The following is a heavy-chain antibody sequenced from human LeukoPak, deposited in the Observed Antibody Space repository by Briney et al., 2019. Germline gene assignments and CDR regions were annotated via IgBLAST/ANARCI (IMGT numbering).Heavy chain of an antibody. Sequence: GGSLRLSCAASGFTFSSYAMGWVRQAPGKGLEWVSAISGSGGSTYYADSVKGRFTISRDNSKNTLYLQMNSLRAEDTAVYYCAKPKLRSTRVLFDYWGQGTLVTVSS. D-gene: IGHD5/OR15-5a*01. J-gene: IGHJ4*02. CDR3: AKPKLRSTRVLFDY. CDR2: ISGSGGST. CDR1: GFTFSSYA. V-gene: IGHV3-23*01.